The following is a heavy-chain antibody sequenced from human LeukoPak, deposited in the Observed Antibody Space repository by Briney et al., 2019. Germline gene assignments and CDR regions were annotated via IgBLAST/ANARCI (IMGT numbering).Heavy chain of an antibody. CDR1: GFTFSSYA. Sequence: GGSLRLSCAASGFTFSSYAMSWVRQAPGKGLDWVSAISGSGGTKYYADAVKGRFTISRDNPKNTLYLQMNSLRAEDTAVYYCAKDPKYCSGGSCYDSWGQGTLVTVSS. CDR3: AKDPKYCSGGSCYDS. D-gene: IGHD2-15*01. CDR2: ISGSGGTK. J-gene: IGHJ4*02. V-gene: IGHV3-23*01.